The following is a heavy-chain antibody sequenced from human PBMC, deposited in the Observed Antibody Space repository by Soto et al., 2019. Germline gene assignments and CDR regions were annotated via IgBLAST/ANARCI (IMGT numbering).Heavy chain of an antibody. CDR2: IYYSGKT. J-gene: IGHJ4*02. CDR3: AAKPYNWNIWMVY. D-gene: IGHD1-1*01. V-gene: IGHV4-59*08. CDR1: GGSISSDY. Sequence: SETLSLTCTVSGGSISSDYWSWLRQSPGKGLEWIGYIYYSGKTKYNPSLESRVTISIDASKNQVSLNLRSVTAADTAVYYCAAKPYNWNIWMVYWGPGIMVTVSS.